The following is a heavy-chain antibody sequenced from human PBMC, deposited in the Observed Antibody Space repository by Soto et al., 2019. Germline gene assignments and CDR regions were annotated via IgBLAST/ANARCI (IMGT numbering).Heavy chain of an antibody. J-gene: IGHJ6*02. CDR3: ARLRFLEWLPQTPSYYYGMDV. D-gene: IGHD3-3*01. CDR1: GFTFSNYV. Sequence: PGGSLRLSCTASGFTFSNYVMSWVRQASGRGLEWVSAISGSGISTFYADSVKGRFIISRDNSKNTLYLQMNSLRAEDTAVYYCARLRFLEWLPQTPSYYYGMDVWGQGTTVTVSS. CDR2: ISGSGIST. V-gene: IGHV3-23*01.